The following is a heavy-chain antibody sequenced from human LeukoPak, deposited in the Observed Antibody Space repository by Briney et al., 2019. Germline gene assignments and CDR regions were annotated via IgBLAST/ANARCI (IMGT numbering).Heavy chain of an antibody. CDR1: GGSISSYY. V-gene: IGHV4-59*01. J-gene: IGHJ3*02. CDR3: ARTYSSGWLKNAFDI. D-gene: IGHD6-19*01. CDR2: IYYSGST. Sequence: SETLSLTCTVSGGSISSYYWSWIRQPPGKGLEWIGYIYYSGSTNYNPSLKSRVTISVDTSKNQFSLKLSSVTAADTAVYYCARTYSSGWLKNAFDIWGQGTMVTVSS.